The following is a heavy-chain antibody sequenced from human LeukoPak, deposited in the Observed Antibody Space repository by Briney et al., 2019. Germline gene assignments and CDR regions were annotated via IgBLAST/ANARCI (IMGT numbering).Heavy chain of an antibody. J-gene: IGHJ4*02. V-gene: IGHV1-2*02. D-gene: IGHD3-3*01. Sequence: GASVKVSCKASGYTFTGYYMHWVRQAPGQGLEWMGWINPNSGGTNYAQKFQGRVTMTRDTSISTAYMELSRLRSDDTAVYYCARESLDGGDYCDYWGQGTLVTVSS. CDR1: GYTFTGYY. CDR2: INPNSGGT. CDR3: ARESLDGGDYCDY.